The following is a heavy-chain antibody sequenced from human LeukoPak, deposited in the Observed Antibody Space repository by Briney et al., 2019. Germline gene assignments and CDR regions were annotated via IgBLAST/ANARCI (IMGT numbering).Heavy chain of an antibody. Sequence: GGSLRLSCAASGFTFSSYAMSWVRQAPGKGLEWVSAISGSGGSTYYADSVKGRFTISRDNSKNTLYLQMNSLRAEDTAVYYCAKDLISDQNYGSLDDYWGQGTLVTVSS. CDR3: AKDLISDQNYGSLDDY. CDR1: GFTFSSYA. J-gene: IGHJ4*02. V-gene: IGHV3-23*01. CDR2: ISGSGGST. D-gene: IGHD4-17*01.